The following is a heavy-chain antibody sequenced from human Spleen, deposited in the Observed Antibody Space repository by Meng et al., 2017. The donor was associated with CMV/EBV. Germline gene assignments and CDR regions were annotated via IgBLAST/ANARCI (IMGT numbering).Heavy chain of an antibody. D-gene: IGHD3-3*01. CDR1: GFSLSTSGVG. V-gene: IGHV2-5*01. Sequence: SGPTLVKPTQTLTLTCTFSGFSLSTSGVGVGWIRQPPGKAPEWLALIYWNEDKRYSPSLKSRLTITKDTSKNQVVLTMTNMDPVDTATYYCAHTAFFDSWSGYRLLNWFDPWGQGTLVTVSS. CDR2: IYWNEDK. J-gene: IGHJ5*02. CDR3: AHTAFFDSWSGYRLLNWFDP.